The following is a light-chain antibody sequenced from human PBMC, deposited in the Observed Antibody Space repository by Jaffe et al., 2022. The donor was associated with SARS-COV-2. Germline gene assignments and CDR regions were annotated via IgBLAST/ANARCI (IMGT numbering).Light chain of an antibody. CDR2: GAS. J-gene: IGKJ2*01. CDR3: QQSYSTWYT. CDR1: QSINTY. V-gene: IGKV1-39*01. Sequence: DIQLTQSPSSLSASVGDRVTISCRASQSINTYLNWYQQRPGKAPNIVIYGASSLQSGVPSRFSGSGSGTDFTLTISSLQPEDFATYYCQQSYSTWYTFGQGTKVEIK.